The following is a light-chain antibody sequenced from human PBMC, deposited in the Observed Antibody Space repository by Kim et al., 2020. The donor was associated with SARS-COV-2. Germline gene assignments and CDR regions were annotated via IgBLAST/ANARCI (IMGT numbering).Light chain of an antibody. Sequence: GQRVAISRSGSSANIGCNLVNWYHQFPRMAPKLLIYRSYQRPSGVSDRFSGSESGTSASLAISGLRSEDEAEYYCASWDDSLSSPVFGGGTQLTVL. CDR1: SANIGCNL. J-gene: IGLJ3*02. CDR3: ASWDDSLSSPV. V-gene: IGLV1-47*01. CDR2: RSY.